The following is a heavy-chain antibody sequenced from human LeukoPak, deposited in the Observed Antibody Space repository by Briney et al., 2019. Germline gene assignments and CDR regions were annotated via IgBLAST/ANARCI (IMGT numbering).Heavy chain of an antibody. Sequence: GASVKVSCKASGYTFTGYYMHWVRQAPGQGLEWMGRINPNSGGTNYAQKFQGRVTMTRDTSISTAYMELSRLRSDDTAVYYCARVGPFLEWLPSYYYYGMDVWGQGTTVTVSS. D-gene: IGHD3-3*01. CDR2: INPNSGGT. J-gene: IGHJ6*02. CDR3: ARVGPFLEWLPSYYYYGMDV. CDR1: GYTFTGYY. V-gene: IGHV1-2*06.